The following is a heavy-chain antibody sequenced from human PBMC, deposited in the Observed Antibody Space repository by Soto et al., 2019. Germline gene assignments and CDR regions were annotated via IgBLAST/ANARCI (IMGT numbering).Heavy chain of an antibody. V-gene: IGHV3-9*01. CDR2: ISWNSASI. Sequence: ESGGGLVQPGRSLRLSCAASGFTFDDYAMHWVRLVPGKGLEWVSGISWNSASIAYADSVKGRFIISRDNAKNSLYLQMNSLRPEDTAFYYCAKSYYDSSGYYLFYFDYWGRGTLVTVSS. D-gene: IGHD3-22*01. J-gene: IGHJ4*02. CDR3: AKSYYDSSGYYLFYFDY. CDR1: GFTFDDYA.